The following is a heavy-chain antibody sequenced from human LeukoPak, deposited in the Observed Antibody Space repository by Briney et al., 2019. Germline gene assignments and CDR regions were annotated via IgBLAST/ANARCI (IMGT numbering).Heavy chain of an antibody. Sequence: SETLSLTCAVYGGSFSGYYWSWIRQPPGKGLEWIGEINHSGSTNYNPSLKSRVTISVDTSKNQFSLKLSSVTAADTAVYYCARGLVGDTAMVSLDYWGQGTLVTVSS. J-gene: IGHJ4*02. V-gene: IGHV4-34*01. CDR2: INHSGST. CDR3: ARGLVGDTAMVSLDY. D-gene: IGHD5-18*01. CDR1: GGSFSGYY.